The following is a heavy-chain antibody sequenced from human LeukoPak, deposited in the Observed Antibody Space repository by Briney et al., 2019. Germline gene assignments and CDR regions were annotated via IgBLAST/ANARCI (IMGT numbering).Heavy chain of an antibody. CDR1: GGSISSYY. D-gene: IGHD3-22*01. J-gene: IGHJ4*02. V-gene: IGHV4-59*01. CDR3: ARHDSSREAKN. Sequence: SETLSLTCTVSGGSISSYYWSWIRQPPGKGLEWIGYIYYSGSTNYNPPLKSRVTISVDTSKNQFSLKLSSVTAADTAVYYCARHDSSREAKNWGQGTLVTVSS. CDR2: IYYSGST.